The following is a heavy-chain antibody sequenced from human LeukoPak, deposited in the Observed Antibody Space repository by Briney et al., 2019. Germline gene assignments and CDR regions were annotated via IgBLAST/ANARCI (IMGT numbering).Heavy chain of an antibody. J-gene: IGHJ6*03. CDR2: LSGSGTAT. Sequence: PGGSLRLSCEASQFTFSRFAMSWIRQAPGTGLEWVSTLSGSGTATYYADSVKGRFTTSRDNSKDTLYLQMDNLRADDTAVYYCAKHIGSHSFLFYYMDVWGTGTSVIVSS. V-gene: IGHV3-23*01. CDR3: AKHIGSHSFLFYYMDV. D-gene: IGHD2-21*01. CDR1: QFTFSRFA.